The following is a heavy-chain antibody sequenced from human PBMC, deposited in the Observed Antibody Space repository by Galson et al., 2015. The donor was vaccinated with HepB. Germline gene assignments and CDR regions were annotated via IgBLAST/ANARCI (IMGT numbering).Heavy chain of an antibody. CDR1: GYTFTKFI. D-gene: IGHD3-16*01. V-gene: IGHV1-18*01. CDR3: ARARIIPGGYYFDY. CDR2: IIPYNNKG. J-gene: IGHJ4*02. Sequence: SVKVSCKASGYTFTKFIVNWVRQAPGQELEWMGWIIPYNNKGNYGQKFQGRLTMTTDTSTSTAYMELRSLRSDDTAVYYCARARIIPGGYYFDYWGQGTLVTVSS.